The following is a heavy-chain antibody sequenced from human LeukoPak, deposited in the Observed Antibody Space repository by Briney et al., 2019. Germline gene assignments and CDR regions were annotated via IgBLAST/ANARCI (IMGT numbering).Heavy chain of an antibody. CDR2: IRYDGSNK. Sequence: GGSLRLSCAASGFTFSSYGMHWVRQAPGKGLEWVAFIRYDGSNKYYADSVKGRFTISRDNSKNTLYLQMNSLRAEDTAVYYCAKDPGNYYDSGSYWNDYWGQGTLVTVSS. CDR1: GFTFSSYG. J-gene: IGHJ4*02. D-gene: IGHD3-10*01. CDR3: AKDPGNYYDSGSYWNDY. V-gene: IGHV3-30*02.